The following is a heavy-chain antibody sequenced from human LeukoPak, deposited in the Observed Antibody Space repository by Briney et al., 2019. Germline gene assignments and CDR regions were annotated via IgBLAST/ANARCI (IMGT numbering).Heavy chain of an antibody. CDR2: ISGSGGST. Sequence: GGSLRLSCAASGFTFSSYAMSWVRQAPGKGLEWVSAISGSGGSTYYADSVKGRFTISRDNAKNSLYLQMNSLRAEDTAVYYCARAPADSSSWSDYWGQGTLVTVSS. D-gene: IGHD6-13*01. V-gene: IGHV3-23*01. CDR3: ARAPADSSSWSDY. J-gene: IGHJ4*02. CDR1: GFTFSSYA.